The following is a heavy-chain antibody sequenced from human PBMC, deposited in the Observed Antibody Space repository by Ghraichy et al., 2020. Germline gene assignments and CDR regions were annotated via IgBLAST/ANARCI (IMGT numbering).Heavy chain of an antibody. D-gene: IGHD1-26*01. V-gene: IGHV6-1*01. CDR1: GDSVSSNTDV. CDR2: TYYRSKWYN. Sequence: SQTLSLTCAISGDSVSSNTDVWNWIRQSPSRGLEWLGRTYYRSKWYNDYAISVKGRITINTDTSKNQFSLQLNSVTPADTAVYYCARDSSYSGGFNNWGQGTLVTVSS. J-gene: IGHJ5*02. CDR3: ARDSSYSGGFNN.